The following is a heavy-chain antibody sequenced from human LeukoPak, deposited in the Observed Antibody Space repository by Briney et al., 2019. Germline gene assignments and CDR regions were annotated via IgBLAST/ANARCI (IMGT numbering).Heavy chain of an antibody. J-gene: IGHJ6*02. Sequence: GGSLRLSCAASGFTFSSYDMHWVRQATGKGLEWVSAIGTAGGTYYPGSVKGRFTISRENAKNSLYLQMNSLRAGDTAVYYCARDLRFYGMDVWGQGTTVTVSS. V-gene: IGHV3-13*01. CDR2: IGTAGGT. CDR3: ARDLRFYGMDV. CDR1: GFTFSSYD. D-gene: IGHD5/OR15-5a*01.